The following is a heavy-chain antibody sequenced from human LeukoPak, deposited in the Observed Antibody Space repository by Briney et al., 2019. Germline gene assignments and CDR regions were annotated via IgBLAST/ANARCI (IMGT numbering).Heavy chain of an antibody. V-gene: IGHV4-39*01. CDR3: ARMMYGNGWNRYYFDY. Sequence: SETLSLTCTVSGDSISSYNHYWGWIRQPPGKVLEWLGSICYGGSTHDNPSLKSRVTISVDTSKNQFSLRVTSATGADTAVYYCARMMYGNGWNRYYFDYWGQGTLVTVSS. J-gene: IGHJ4*02. D-gene: IGHD6-19*01. CDR2: ICYGGST. CDR1: GDSISSYNHY.